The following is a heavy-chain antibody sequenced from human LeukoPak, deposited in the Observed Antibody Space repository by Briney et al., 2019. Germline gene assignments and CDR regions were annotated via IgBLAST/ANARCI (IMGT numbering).Heavy chain of an antibody. CDR2: VNLQGFT. CDR1: GGSVTSTNY. Sequence: SETLSLTCGVSGGSVTSTNYWTWVRQPPGKGLEWIGEVNLQGFTNYNPSLMGRVAISVDTSENHISLQLTSVTAADTAVYYCAGEEVPPTRARGYFDYWGQGTLVTVSS. CDR3: AGEEVPPTRARGYFDY. J-gene: IGHJ4*02. V-gene: IGHV4-4*02. D-gene: IGHD2-2*01.